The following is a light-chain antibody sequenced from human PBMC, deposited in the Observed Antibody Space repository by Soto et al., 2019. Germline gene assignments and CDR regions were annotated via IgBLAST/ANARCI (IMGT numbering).Light chain of an antibody. J-gene: IGLJ2*01. CDR3: EIWDNNTHVV. CDR1: SGHNSYI. CDR2: LEGSGSY. V-gene: IGLV4-60*03. Sequence: QPVLTQSSSASASLGSSVKLTCTLSSGHNSYIIAWHQQQPGKAPRYLMKLEGSGSYNKGSGVPDRFSGSSSGADRYLTISNLQSEDEADYYCEIWDNNTHVVFGGGTKLTVL.